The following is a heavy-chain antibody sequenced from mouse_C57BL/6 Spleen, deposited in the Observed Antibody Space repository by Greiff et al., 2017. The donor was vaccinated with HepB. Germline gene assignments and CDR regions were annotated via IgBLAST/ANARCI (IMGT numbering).Heavy chain of an antibody. CDR1: GYTFTDYE. CDR3: TDYGGAMDY. V-gene: IGHV1-15*01. Sequence: QVQLQQSGAELVRPGASVTLSCKASGYTFTDYEMHWVKQTPVHGLDWIGAIDPETGGTAYNQKFKGKAILTADKSSSTAYMELRSLTSEDSAVYYCTDYGGAMDYWGQGTSVTVSS. J-gene: IGHJ4*01. D-gene: IGHD1-1*01. CDR2: IDPETGGT.